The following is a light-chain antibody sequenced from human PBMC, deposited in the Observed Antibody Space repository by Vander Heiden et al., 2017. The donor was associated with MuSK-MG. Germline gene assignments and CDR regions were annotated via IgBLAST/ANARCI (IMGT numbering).Light chain of an antibody. CDR1: NSDVGGFNS. J-gene: IGLJ2*01. CDR2: DVD. Sequence: QSALSQPASVSGSPGQSITIPCTGTNSDVGGFNSVSWYQRHPGEAPKLLIFDVDSRPSGISHRFSGSKSGNMASLTISGLQTEDEADYFCNSYTDIDTVVFGGGTKLSVL. CDR3: NSYTDIDTVV. V-gene: IGLV2-14*03.